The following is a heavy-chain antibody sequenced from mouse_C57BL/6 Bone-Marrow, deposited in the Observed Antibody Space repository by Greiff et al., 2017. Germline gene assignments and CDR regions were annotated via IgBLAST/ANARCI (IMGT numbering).Heavy chain of an antibody. V-gene: IGHV1-55*01. CDR3: ARLRYYGSKDY. CDR1: GYTFTSYW. D-gene: IGHD1-1*01. J-gene: IGHJ2*01. CDR2: IYPGSGST. Sequence: QVHVKQPGAELVKPGASVKMSCKASGYTFTSYWITWVKQRPGQGLEWIGDIYPGSGSTNYNEKFKSKATLTVDTSSSTAYMQLSSLTSEDSAVDYCARLRYYGSKDYWGQGTTLTVSS.